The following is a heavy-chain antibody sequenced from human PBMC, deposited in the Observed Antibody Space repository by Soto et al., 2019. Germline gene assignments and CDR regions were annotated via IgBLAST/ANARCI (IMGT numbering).Heavy chain of an antibody. D-gene: IGHD1-1*01. V-gene: IGHV3-33*01. J-gene: IGHJ4*02. CDR1: GFTISTHG. CDR3: DAATTWIFQFHY. CDR2: IWYDGSNK. Sequence: QVQLVESGGGVVQPGTSLRLSCAASGFTISTHGMHWVRQAPGKGLEWVANIWYDGSNKFYADSVKGRFTISKDNSKNTLYVEMNSLRAEDTAVYYCDAATTWIFQFHYWGQGTQVTVSS.